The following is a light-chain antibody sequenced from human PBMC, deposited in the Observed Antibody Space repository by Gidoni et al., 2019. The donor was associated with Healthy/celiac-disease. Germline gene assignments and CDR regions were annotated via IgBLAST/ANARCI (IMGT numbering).Light chain of an antibody. CDR2: GAS. CDR1: QSVSSY. CDR3: QQRSNWPPLN. Sequence: DIVLTQSPATLSLSPGERATLSCRASQSVSSYLVWYQQKPRHAPSLLIYGASNRATGIPARFSGSGSGTDFTLTISSLEPEDFAVYYCQQRSNWPPLNFGGXTKVEIK. V-gene: IGKV3-11*01. J-gene: IGKJ4*01.